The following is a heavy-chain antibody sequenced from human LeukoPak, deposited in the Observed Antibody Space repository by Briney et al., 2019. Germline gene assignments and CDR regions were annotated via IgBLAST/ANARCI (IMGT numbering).Heavy chain of an antibody. CDR1: GFTFRNYC. D-gene: IGHD3-22*01. CDR3: ARVYYQDSGTSYRHLDY. Sequence: GGSLRLSCAASGFTFRNYCMTWVRQVPGKGLEWVASIKQDESEKYFLDSVKGRFTISRDNAENSLCLQMNSLRAEDTAVYYCARVYYQDSGTSYRHLDYWGQGTLVTVSS. J-gene: IGHJ4*02. V-gene: IGHV3-7*01. CDR2: IKQDESEK.